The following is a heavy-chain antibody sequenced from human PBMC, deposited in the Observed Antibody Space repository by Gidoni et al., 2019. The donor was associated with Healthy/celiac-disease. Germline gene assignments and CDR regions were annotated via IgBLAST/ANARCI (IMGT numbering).Heavy chain of an antibody. CDR2: ISGSGGST. V-gene: IGHV3-23*01. Sequence: EVQLLESGGGLVQRGGALRLSCAASGFTFSSYAMSWVRQAPGKGLEWVSAISGSGGSTYYADSVKGRFTISRDNSKNTLYLQMNSLRAEDTAVYYCAKYGRGIAVAGALGYWGQGTLVTVSS. J-gene: IGHJ4*02. CDR1: GFTFSSYA. CDR3: AKYGRGIAVAGALGY. D-gene: IGHD6-19*01.